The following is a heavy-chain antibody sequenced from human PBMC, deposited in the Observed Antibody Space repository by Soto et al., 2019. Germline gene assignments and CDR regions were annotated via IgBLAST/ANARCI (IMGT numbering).Heavy chain of an antibody. CDR3: ARDDPNWNVVDY. Sequence: GGSLRLSCAASGFTFSDYYMSWIRQAPGKGLEWVSYISSSGSTIYYADSVEGRFTISRDNAKNSLYLQMNSLRAEDTAVYYCARDDPNWNVVDYWGQGTLVTVS. J-gene: IGHJ4*02. CDR1: GFTFSDYY. D-gene: IGHD1-1*01. V-gene: IGHV3-11*01. CDR2: ISSSGSTI.